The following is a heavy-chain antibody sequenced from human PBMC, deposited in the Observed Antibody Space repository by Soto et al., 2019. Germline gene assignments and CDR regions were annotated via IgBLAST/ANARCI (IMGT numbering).Heavy chain of an antibody. Sequence: PSETLSLTCNVSGSSINTCGYYWSWIRQHPGKGLEWIGFVYYSGSTSYSPSLESRVSISVDPSKRQFYLELASVTAEDTAVYYCAKDRGIIVKAGDAFDVWGQGTKVTVS. CDR1: GSSINTCGYY. J-gene: IGHJ3*01. D-gene: IGHD3-16*02. V-gene: IGHV4-31*02. CDR3: AKDRGIIVKAGDAFDV. CDR2: VYYSGST.